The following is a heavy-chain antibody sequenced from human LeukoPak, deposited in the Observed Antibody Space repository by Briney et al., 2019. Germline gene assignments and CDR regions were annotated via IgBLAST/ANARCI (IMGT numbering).Heavy chain of an antibody. D-gene: IGHD3-16*01. V-gene: IGHV1-69*13. CDR3: ARGQSSLGSPYYFDY. CDR2: VIPMYGRG. CDR1: GGTFTNYA. J-gene: IGHJ4*02. Sequence: ASVKVSCKASGGTFTNYAISWVRQAPEQGLEWMGGVIPMYGRGNYAQKFQGRVTITADESTSTVYMELRSLTSEDTAVYYCARGQSSLGSPYYFDYWGQGTLVTVSS.